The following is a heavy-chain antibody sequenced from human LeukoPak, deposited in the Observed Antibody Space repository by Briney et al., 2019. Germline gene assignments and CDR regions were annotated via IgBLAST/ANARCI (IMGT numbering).Heavy chain of an antibody. V-gene: IGHV1-69*13. CDR3: ARSRITMIVLVILSDAFDI. J-gene: IGHJ3*02. CDR2: IIPIFGTA. D-gene: IGHD3-22*01. Sequence: GASVKVSCKASGGTFSSYAISWVRQAPGQGLEWMGGIIPIFGTANYAQKFQGRVTITADESTSTAYMELSSLRSEDTAVYYCARSRITMIVLVILSDAFDIWGQGTMVTVSS. CDR1: GGTFSSYA.